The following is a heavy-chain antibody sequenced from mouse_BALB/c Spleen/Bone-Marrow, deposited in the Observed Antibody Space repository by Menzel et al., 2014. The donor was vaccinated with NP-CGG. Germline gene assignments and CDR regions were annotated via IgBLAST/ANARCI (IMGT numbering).Heavy chain of an antibody. CDR3: AREEWSTGFAY. D-gene: IGHD1-1*02. CDR1: GYTFTSYT. V-gene: IGHV1-4*02. J-gene: IGHJ3*01. Sequence: QVQLQHSAAELARPGASVKMSCKASGYTFTSYTMHWVKQRPGQGLEWIGYINPSSGYTEYNQKFKDKTTLTADKSSSTAYMQLSSLTSEDSAVYYCAREEWSTGFAYWGQGTLVTVSA. CDR2: INPSSGYT.